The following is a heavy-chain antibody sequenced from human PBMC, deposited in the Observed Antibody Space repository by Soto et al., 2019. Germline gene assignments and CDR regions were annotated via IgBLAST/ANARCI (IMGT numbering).Heavy chain of an antibody. CDR2: IIPIFGTA. J-gene: IGHJ5*02. CDR1: GGTFSSYA. CDR3: ARDPMYNWNRPRGGFDP. V-gene: IGHV1-69*06. D-gene: IGHD1-20*01. Sequence: GASVKVSCKASGGTFSSYAISWVRQAPGQGLEWMGGIIPIFGTANYAQKFQGRVTITADKSTSTAYMELRSLRSDDTAVYYCARDPMYNWNRPRGGFDPWGQGTLVTVSS.